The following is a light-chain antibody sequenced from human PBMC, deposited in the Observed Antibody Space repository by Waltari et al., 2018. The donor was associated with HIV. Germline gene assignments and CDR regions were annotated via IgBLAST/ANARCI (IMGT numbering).Light chain of an antibody. CDR1: SSNIGNNY. V-gene: IGLV1-51*01. J-gene: IGLJ3*02. CDR2: DKN. Sequence: QSVLTQPPSVSAAPGQRVTISCSGSSSNIGNNYVSWYQHLPGPAPKLLIYDKNSRPSGIPCRFSGSKSGTSATLGITGLQTGDEADYYCGTWDSSLSAVFGGGTKLTVL. CDR3: GTWDSSLSAV.